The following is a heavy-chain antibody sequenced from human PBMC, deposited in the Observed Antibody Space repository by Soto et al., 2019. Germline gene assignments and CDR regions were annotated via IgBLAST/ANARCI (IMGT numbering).Heavy chain of an antibody. CDR2: ISGSGGST. CDR3: AKDLVPGISWYPHGYYYGMDL. Sequence: GGSLRLSCAASGFTFSSYAMSWVRQAPGKGLEWVSAISGSGGSTYYADSVKGRFTISRDNSKNTLYLQMNSLRAEDTAVYYCAKDLVPGISWYPHGYYYGMDLWGQGTTVTGSS. D-gene: IGHD6-13*01. V-gene: IGHV3-23*01. J-gene: IGHJ6*02. CDR1: GFTFSSYA.